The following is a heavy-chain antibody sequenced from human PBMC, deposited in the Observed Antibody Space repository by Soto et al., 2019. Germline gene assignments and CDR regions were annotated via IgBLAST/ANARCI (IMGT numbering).Heavy chain of an antibody. CDR3: ARGGYCSGDSCPTGWFDP. CDR2: INSHGSST. V-gene: IGHV3-74*01. D-gene: IGHD2-15*01. J-gene: IGHJ5*02. CDR1: GFTFSSYW. Sequence: EVQLVESGGGLVQPGGSLRLSCAASGFTFSSYWIHWVRQAPGKGLVWVSRINSHGSSTSYADSVKGRFTISRDNAKNKMYLHRNSRRAEDTAVYYCARGGYCSGDSCPTGWFDPWGQGNLVTVST.